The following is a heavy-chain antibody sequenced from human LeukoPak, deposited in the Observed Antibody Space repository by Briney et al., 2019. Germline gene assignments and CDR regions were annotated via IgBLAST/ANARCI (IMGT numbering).Heavy chain of an antibody. Sequence: SETLSLTCTVSGGSISSYYWSWIRQPPGKGLEWIGHIYYSGSTNYNPSLKSRVTISVDTSKDQFSLKLTSVTAADTAMYYCARTYSSNWYSGFDPWSQGTLVTVSS. CDR2: IYYSGST. D-gene: IGHD6-13*01. V-gene: IGHV4-59*01. CDR1: GGSISSYY. J-gene: IGHJ5*02. CDR3: ARTYSSNWYSGFDP.